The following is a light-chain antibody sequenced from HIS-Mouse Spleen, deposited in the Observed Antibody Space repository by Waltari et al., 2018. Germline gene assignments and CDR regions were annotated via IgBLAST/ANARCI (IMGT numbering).Light chain of an antibody. J-gene: IGKJ4*01. Sequence: DVVVTQSPLSLPVPLGQPASISCRSSQSLVHSDGNTYLNWFQQRPGQSPRRLIYKVSNRDSGVPDRFSGSGSGTDFTLKISRVEAEDVGVYYCMQGTHWLLTFGGGTKVEIK. V-gene: IGKV2-30*02. CDR2: KVS. CDR1: QSLVHSDGNTY. CDR3: MQGTHWLLT.